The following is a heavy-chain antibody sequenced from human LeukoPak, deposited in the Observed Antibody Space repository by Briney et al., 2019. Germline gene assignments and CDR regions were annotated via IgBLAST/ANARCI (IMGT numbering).Heavy chain of an antibody. J-gene: IGHJ5*02. CDR3: ARGDIVVLPAGIPHNWFDP. CDR2: INPNSGGT. CDR1: GYSFTGYY. D-gene: IGHD2-2*02. V-gene: IGHV1-2*02. Sequence: ASVKVSCKASGYSFTGYYIHWVRQAPGQGLEWMGWINPNSGGTNYAQKFQGRVTMTRDTSISTAYMELSRLRSDDTAVYYCARGDIVVLPAGIPHNWFDPWGQGTLVTVSS.